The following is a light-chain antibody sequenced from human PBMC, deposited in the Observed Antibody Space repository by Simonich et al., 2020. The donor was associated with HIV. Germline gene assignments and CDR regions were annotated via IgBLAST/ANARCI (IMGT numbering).Light chain of an antibody. V-gene: IGKV1-5*03. J-gene: IGKJ2*01. CDR3: QQYDKWPLF. CDR2: KAS. CDR1: QSIIIW. Sequence: DIQMTQSPSTLSASVGDRVTITCRASQSIIIWLAWYQQKPGKAPKLLIYKASSLERGVPSRFSGSGSGTQFTLTISSMQSEDFAVYYCQQYDKWPLFFGQGTKLELK.